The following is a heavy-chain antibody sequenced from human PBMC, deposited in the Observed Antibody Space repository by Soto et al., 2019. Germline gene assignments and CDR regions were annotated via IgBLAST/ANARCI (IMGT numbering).Heavy chain of an antibody. CDR2: IYYSGST. V-gene: IGHV4-59*12. Sequence: PSETLSLTCTVSGGSISSYYWSWIRQPPGKGLEWIGYIYYSGSTNYNPSLKSRVTISVDTSKNQFSLKLSSVTAADTAVYYCARLRQRTDYWGQGTLVTVSS. CDR1: GGSISSYY. CDR3: ARLRQRTDY. J-gene: IGHJ4*02. D-gene: IGHD6-25*01.